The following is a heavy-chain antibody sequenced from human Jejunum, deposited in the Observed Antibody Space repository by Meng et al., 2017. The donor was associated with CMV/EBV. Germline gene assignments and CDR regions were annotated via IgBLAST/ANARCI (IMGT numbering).Heavy chain of an antibody. V-gene: IGHV3-15*01. CDR2: IKRKSDGGTR. CDR3: TTGGYDVWSSFYTGYYFDY. CDR1: W. J-gene: IGHJ4*02. Sequence: WMNGVRQARGKGLEWVGRIKRKSDGGTRDYAAPVKGRFTISRDDSKNTLYLQMNGLETEDTAVYYCTTGGYDVWSSFYTGYYFDYWGQGTPVTVSS. D-gene: IGHD3-3*01.